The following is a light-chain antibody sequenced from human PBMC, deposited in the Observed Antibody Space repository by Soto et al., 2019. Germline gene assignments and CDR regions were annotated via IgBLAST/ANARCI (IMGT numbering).Light chain of an antibody. Sequence: QSALTQPASVSGSPGQSITISCTGSSSDIGRYNYVSWYQQLPGKAPKLIIYEVNKRPSGVSDRFSGSKSGNAASLTISGRQTDDEADYHCGSYTSATTWVFGGGTKLTVL. CDR1: SSDIGRYNY. CDR3: GSYTSATTWV. V-gene: IGLV2-14*03. J-gene: IGLJ3*02. CDR2: EVN.